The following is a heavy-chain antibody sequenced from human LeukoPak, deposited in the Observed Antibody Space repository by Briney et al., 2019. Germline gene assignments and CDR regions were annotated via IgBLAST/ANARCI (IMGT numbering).Heavy chain of an antibody. J-gene: IGHJ4*02. Sequence: PSETLSLTCTVSGGSISSYYWSWIRQPPGKGLEWIGYIYYSGSTNYNPSLKSRVTISVDTSKNQFSLKLSSVTAADTAVYYCARTRDGYNYNDYWGQGTLVTVSS. CDR1: GGSISSYY. V-gene: IGHV4-59*01. CDR2: IYYSGST. CDR3: ARTRDGYNYNDY. D-gene: IGHD5-24*01.